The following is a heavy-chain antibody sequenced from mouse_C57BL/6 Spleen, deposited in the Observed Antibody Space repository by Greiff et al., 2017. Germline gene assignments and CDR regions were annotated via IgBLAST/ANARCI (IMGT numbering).Heavy chain of an antibody. CDR3: ARGYYGSSQYYFDY. Sequence: QVQLQQPGAELVRPGSSVKLSCKASGYTFTSYWMHWVKQRPIQGLEWIGNIDPSDSETHYNQKFKDKATLTVDKSSSTAYMQLSSLTSEDSAVYYCARGYYGSSQYYFDYWGQGTTLTVSS. V-gene: IGHV1-52*01. J-gene: IGHJ2*01. D-gene: IGHD1-1*01. CDR2: IDPSDSET. CDR1: GYTFTSYW.